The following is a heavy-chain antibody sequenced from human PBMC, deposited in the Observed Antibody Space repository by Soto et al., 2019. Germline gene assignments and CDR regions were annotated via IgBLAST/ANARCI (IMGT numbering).Heavy chain of an antibody. CDR2: ISGSGGST. V-gene: IGHV3-23*01. D-gene: IGHD6-6*01. Sequence: GGSLRLSCAASGFTFSSYAMSRVRQAPGKGLEWVSAISGSGGSTYYADSVKGRFTISRDNSKNTLYLQMNSLRAEDTAVYYCASPFIAARPGRAYWGQGTLVTVSS. CDR1: GFTFSSYA. CDR3: ASPFIAARPGRAY. J-gene: IGHJ4*02.